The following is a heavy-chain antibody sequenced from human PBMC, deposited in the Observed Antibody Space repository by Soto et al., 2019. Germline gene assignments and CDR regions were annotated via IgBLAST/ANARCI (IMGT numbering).Heavy chain of an antibody. Sequence: PGGSLRLSFAASGFTFSSYTMSWVRQAPGKGLEWVSCVGCTGTRTYYADSVKGRFTISRDNSESTLSLQMNSLRDEDTAVYYCAKDPNTDPIGGFEXGGQGTLVTVSX. CDR3: AKDPNTDPIGGFEX. V-gene: IGHV3-23*01. D-gene: IGHD2-15*01. J-gene: IGHJ4*02. CDR2: VGCTGTRT. CDR1: GFTFSSYT.